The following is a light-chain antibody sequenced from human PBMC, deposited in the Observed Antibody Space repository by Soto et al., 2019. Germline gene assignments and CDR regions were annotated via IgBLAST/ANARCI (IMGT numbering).Light chain of an antibody. Sequence: IVLTQSPGTLSLSPGERATLSCRASQSVISDYLAWYQKKPGQAPRLLIYDASSRATGIPDRFSGSGSGTDFTLTISRLEPEDFAVYYCQQYGSSPSITFGQGTRLEI. J-gene: IGKJ5*01. CDR3: QQYGSSPSIT. CDR2: DAS. V-gene: IGKV3-20*01. CDR1: QSVISDY.